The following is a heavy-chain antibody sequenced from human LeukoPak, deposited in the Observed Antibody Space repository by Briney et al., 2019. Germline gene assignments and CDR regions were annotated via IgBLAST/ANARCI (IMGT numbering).Heavy chain of an antibody. V-gene: IGHV3-11*01. J-gene: IGHJ4*02. CDR3: ARVITIFCLVIIGFDY. CDR2: ISSGGSTT. CDR1: GFTFSEYY. Sequence: GGSLRLSCAGSGFTFSEYYMSWVRQAPGKGLEWVSYISSGGSTTYYADSVKGRFTISRDNAKNPLYLKRDRLRAEDTAVYYCARVITIFCLVIIGFDYWGQGTLVTVSS. D-gene: IGHD3-9*01.